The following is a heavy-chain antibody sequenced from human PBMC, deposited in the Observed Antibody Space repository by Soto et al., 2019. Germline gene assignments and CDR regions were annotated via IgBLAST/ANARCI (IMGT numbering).Heavy chain of an antibody. V-gene: IGHV3-74*01. J-gene: IGHJ4*02. Sequence: PGGSLRLSCAASGFAFSSYWMHWVRQAPGKGLVWVSRIDPYETGINYADSVKGRFTISRDTSKKTLYLQMNSLRAEDTAIYYCARIGWNAAATDSEFDHWGQGTLVTVSS. D-gene: IGHD1-1*01. CDR3: ARIGWNAAATDSEFDH. CDR1: GFAFSSYW. CDR2: IDPYETGI.